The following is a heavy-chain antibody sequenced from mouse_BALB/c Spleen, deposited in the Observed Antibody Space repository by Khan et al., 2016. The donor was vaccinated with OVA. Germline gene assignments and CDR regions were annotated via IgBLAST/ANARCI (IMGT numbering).Heavy chain of an antibody. V-gene: IGHV9-3-1*01. CDR3: ARVGYSGTMDY. Sequence: QIQLVQSGPELKKPGETVKISCKASGYAFTNNGMNWARQAPGKGLKWMGWINTYTGEPTYAADFKGRFAFSLETSASTAYLQINNLKNDDTATNFCARVGYSGTMDYWGQGTSVTVSS. CDR2: INTYTGEP. J-gene: IGHJ4*01. D-gene: IGHD2-14*01. CDR1: GYAFTNNG.